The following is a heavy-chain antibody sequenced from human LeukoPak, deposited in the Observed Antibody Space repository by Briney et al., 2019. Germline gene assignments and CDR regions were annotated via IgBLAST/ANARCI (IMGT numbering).Heavy chain of an antibody. CDR1: GGSMNNCY. Sequence: KPSETLSLTCSVSGGSMNNCYWNWIRQPAGKGLEWIGRIYATGSTDYNPSLKSRLTMSLDTSKNQFSLNLSSVTAADTAVYFCARDRALDSDSSGYYYNRGLDYWGRGILVTVSS. CDR2: IYATGST. V-gene: IGHV4-4*07. CDR3: ARDRALDSDSSGYYYNRGLDY. J-gene: IGHJ4*02. D-gene: IGHD3-22*01.